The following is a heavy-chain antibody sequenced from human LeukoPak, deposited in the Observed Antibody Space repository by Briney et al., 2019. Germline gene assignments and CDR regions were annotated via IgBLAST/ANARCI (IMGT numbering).Heavy chain of an antibody. CDR3: AKVVRGVLLTGAFDI. Sequence: PGESLRLSCAASGFTFSSYALSWVRKAPGQGLDWVSAISGSGGSTYYADSLKGQLTISRDNSKNTLYLQMNILMAEATAVYYGAKVVRGVLLTGAFDIWGQRKMFSASS. V-gene: IGHV3-23*01. CDR1: GFTFSSYA. J-gene: IGHJ3*02. CDR2: ISGSGGST. D-gene: IGHD3-10*01.